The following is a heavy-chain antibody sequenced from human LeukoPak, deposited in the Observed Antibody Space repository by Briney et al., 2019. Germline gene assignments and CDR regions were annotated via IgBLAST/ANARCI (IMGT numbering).Heavy chain of an antibody. CDR1: GGSFSGYY. CDR2: INHSGST. Sequence: SETLSLTCAVYGGSFSGYYWSWIRQPPGKGLEWIGEINHSGSTNYNPSLKSRVTISVDTSKNQFSLKLSSVTAADTAVYCCARGCDYDFWSGYYCGAFDIWGQGTMVTVSS. J-gene: IGHJ3*02. D-gene: IGHD3-3*01. V-gene: IGHV4-34*01. CDR3: ARGCDYDFWSGYYCGAFDI.